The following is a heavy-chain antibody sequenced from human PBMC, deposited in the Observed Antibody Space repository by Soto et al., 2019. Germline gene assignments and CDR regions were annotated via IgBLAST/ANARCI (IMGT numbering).Heavy chain of an antibody. J-gene: IGHJ4*02. CDR1: GGTFSSYT. V-gene: IGHV1-69*08. CDR3: ARDYGGNSSY. Sequence: QVQLVQSGAEVKKPGSSVKVSCKASGGTFSSYTISWVXXXXXQGLEWMGRIIPILGIANYAQKFQGRVTITADKSTSTAYMELSSLRSEDTAVYYCARDYGGNSSYWGQGTLVTVSS. CDR2: IIPILGIA. D-gene: IGHD4-17*01.